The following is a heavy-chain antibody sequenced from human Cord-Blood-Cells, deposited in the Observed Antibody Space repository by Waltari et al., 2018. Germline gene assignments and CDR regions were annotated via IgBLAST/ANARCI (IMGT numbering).Heavy chain of an antibody. CDR3: ARRAVIAFDI. D-gene: IGHD3-22*01. J-gene: IGHJ3*02. Sequence: QLQLQESGPGLVKPSETMSLTCTVSGGSISSSSYYWGWIRQPPGKGLEWIGSIYYSGSTYYNPSLKSRVTISVDTSKNQFSLKLSSVTAADTAVYYCARRAVIAFDIWGQGTMVTVSS. CDR1: GGSISSSSYY. V-gene: IGHV4-39*01. CDR2: IYYSGST.